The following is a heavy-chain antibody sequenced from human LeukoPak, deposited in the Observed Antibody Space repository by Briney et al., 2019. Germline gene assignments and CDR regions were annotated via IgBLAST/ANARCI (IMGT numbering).Heavy chain of an antibody. CDR1: GGSISSYY. J-gene: IGHJ5*02. CDR3: ARYNWNDGWFDP. CDR2: IYYSGST. D-gene: IGHD1-20*01. V-gene: IGHV4-59*01. Sequence: SETLSLTCTVSGGSISSYYWSWIRQPPGKGLEWIGYIYYSGSTNYNPSLESRVTISVDTSKNQFSLKLSSVTAADTAVYYCARYNWNDGWFDPWGQGTLVTVSS.